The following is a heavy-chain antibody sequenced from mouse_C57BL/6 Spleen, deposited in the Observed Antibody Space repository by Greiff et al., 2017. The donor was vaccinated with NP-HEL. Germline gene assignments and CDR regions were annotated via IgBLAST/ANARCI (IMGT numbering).Heavy chain of an antibody. CDR2: ISSGGSYT. V-gene: IGHV5-6*01. CDR3: ARLITTVVASYYFDY. Sequence: EVQVVESGGDLVKPGGSLKLSCAASGFTFSSYGMSWVRQTPDKRLEWVATISSGGSYTYYPDSVKGRFTISRDNAKNTLYLQMSSLKSEDTAMYYCARLITTVVASYYFDYWGQGTTLTVSS. J-gene: IGHJ2*01. CDR1: GFTFSSYG. D-gene: IGHD1-1*01.